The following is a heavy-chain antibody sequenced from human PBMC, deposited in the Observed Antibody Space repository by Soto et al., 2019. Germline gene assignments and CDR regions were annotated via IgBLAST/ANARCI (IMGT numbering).Heavy chain of an antibody. J-gene: IGHJ4*02. V-gene: IGHV4-30-4*01. CDR2: IYNSGST. CDR1: GGSINNNGYF. Sequence: QVQLQESGPGVVEPSQTLSLTCTVSGGSINNNGYFWSWIRQPPGSVLEWIGHIYNSGSTYSNPSLKSRLTISVDTSKNQFSLKLSSVTAADTAVYYCARGPSGDKVDYWGQGTLVTVSS. D-gene: IGHD1-26*01. CDR3: ARGPSGDKVDY.